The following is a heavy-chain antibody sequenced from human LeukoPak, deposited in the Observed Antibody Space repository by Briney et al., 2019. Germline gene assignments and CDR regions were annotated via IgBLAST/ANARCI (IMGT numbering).Heavy chain of an antibody. J-gene: IGHJ4*02. CDR3: ARENPAGYYDFWSGSYYFDY. D-gene: IGHD3-3*01. V-gene: IGHV1-46*01. CDR1: GYTFTSYY. CDR2: INPSGGST. Sequence: ASVKVSCTASGYTFTSYYMHWVRQAPGQGLEWMGIINPSGGSTSYAQKFQGRVTTTRDTSTSTVYMELSSLRSEDTAVYYCARENPAGYYDFWSGSYYFDYWGQGTLVTVSS.